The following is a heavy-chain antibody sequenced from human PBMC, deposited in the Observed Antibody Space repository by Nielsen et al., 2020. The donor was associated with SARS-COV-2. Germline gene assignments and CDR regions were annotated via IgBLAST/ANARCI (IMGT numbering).Heavy chain of an antibody. CDR1: GYTFNNFW. CDR2: IDPSDSYT. J-gene: IGHJ5*02. D-gene: IGHD6-13*01. V-gene: IGHV5-10-1*01. CDR3: ARCEIAAAAIWFDP. Sequence: GGSLRLSCKGSGYTFNNFWISWVRQMPGKGLEWMGRIDPSDSYTNYSPSFQGHVTISADKSISTAYLQWSSLKASDTAMYYCARCEIAAAAIWFDPWGQGTLVTVSS.